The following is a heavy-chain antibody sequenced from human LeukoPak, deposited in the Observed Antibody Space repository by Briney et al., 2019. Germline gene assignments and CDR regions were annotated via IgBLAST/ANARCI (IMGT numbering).Heavy chain of an antibody. Sequence: SETLSLTCTVSGGSISTYYWNWIRQPPGKGLEWIGYIYHSGSTNYNPSLKSRVTISVDTSKNQFSLKLSSVTAADTAVYYCASAINWNDPPDYWGQGTLVTVSS. CDR2: IYHSGST. V-gene: IGHV4-59*01. CDR1: GGSISTYY. D-gene: IGHD1-1*01. J-gene: IGHJ4*02. CDR3: ASAINWNDPPDY.